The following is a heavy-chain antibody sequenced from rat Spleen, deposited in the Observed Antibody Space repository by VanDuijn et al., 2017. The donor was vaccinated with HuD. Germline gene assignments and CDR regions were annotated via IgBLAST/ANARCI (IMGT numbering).Heavy chain of an antibody. CDR2: ITGAGETT. Sequence: EVQLVESGGGLVQPGRSLKLSCVASGFTFNNYWMTWIRQAPGKGLEWVATITGAGETTYYPDSVKGRFTISRDIAKSTLYLQMDSLRSEDTATYYCTRDALNSPSYWGQGVMVTVSS. J-gene: IGHJ2*01. V-gene: IGHV5-31*01. CDR1: GFTFNNYW. D-gene: IGHD3-1*01. CDR3: TRDALNSPSY.